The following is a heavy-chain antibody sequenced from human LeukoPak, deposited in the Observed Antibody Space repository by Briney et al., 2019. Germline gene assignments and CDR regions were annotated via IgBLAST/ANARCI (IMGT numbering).Heavy chain of an antibody. V-gene: IGHV3-7*01. Sequence: GGSLRLSCAASGFTFNAYSMNWVRQAPGKGLEWVANIKPDGSEKHYVDSVEGRFTISRDNAKNSLYLQMNSLRAEDTAVYYCAREEGIDGSGYYYVLGYWGQGTLVTVSS. CDR2: IKPDGSEK. J-gene: IGHJ4*02. D-gene: IGHD3-22*01. CDR1: GFTFNAYS. CDR3: AREEGIDGSGYYYVLGY.